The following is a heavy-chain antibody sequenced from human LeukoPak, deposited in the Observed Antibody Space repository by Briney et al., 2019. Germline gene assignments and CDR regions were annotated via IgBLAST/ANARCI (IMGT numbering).Heavy chain of an antibody. D-gene: IGHD6-13*01. CDR3: ARERRIAASWGGWFDP. CDR1: GGSISSYY. V-gene: IGHV4-59*01. CDR2: IYYSGST. Sequence: SETLSLTCTVSGGSISSYYWSWIRQPPGKGLEWIGYIYYSGSTNYNPSLKSRVTISVDTSKNQFSLKLSSVTAADTAVYYCARERRIAASWGGWFDPWGQGTLVTVSS. J-gene: IGHJ5*02.